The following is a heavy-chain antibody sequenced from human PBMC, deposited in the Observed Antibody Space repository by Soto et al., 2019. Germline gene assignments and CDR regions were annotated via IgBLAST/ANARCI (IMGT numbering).Heavy chain of an antibody. CDR1: GFTFSNAW. CDR2: IKSKTDGGTT. J-gene: IGHJ4*02. CDR3: TADRAIGEYYFDY. Sequence: GESLKISCAASGFTFSNAWMSWVRQAPGKGLEWVGRIKSKTDGGTTDYAAPVKGRFTISRDDSKNTLYLQMNSLKTEDTAVYYCTADRAIGEYYFDYWGQGTLVTVSS. D-gene: IGHD3-10*01. V-gene: IGHV3-15*01.